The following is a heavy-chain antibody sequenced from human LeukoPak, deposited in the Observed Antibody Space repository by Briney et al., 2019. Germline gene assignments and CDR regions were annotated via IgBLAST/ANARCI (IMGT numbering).Heavy chain of an antibody. CDR1: GGSISSGSYY. CDR2: IYSSGST. Sequence: SETLSLTCTVSGGSISSGSYYWNWIRQPAGKKLEWIGRIYSSGSTKYNPSLKSRVTISVDTSKNQFSLKLSSVTAADTAVYYCATGPRYCRSTSCYLFSYWDQGTLVTVSS. CDR3: ATGPRYCRSTSCYLFSY. J-gene: IGHJ4*02. V-gene: IGHV4-61*02. D-gene: IGHD2-2*01.